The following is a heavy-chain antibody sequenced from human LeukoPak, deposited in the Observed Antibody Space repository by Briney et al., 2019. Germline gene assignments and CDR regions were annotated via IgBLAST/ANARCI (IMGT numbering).Heavy chain of an antibody. CDR1: GFDFSNYW. J-gene: IGHJ4*02. CDR3: ASNYGG. D-gene: IGHD4-11*01. CDR2: IXQDGXEX. V-gene: IGHV3-7*03. Sequence: PGGSLRLSCAASGFDFSNYWMYWVRQAPGKGLEWVANIXQDGXEXYYVDSVRXXFTISRDNAKNSLSLQMNSLRAEDTAVYYCASNYGGWGQGTLVTVSS.